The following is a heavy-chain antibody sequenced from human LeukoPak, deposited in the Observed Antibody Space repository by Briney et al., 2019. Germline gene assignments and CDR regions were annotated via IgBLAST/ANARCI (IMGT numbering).Heavy chain of an antibody. V-gene: IGHV4-34*01. CDR1: GGSFSGYY. CDR3: ASFVPAARVDY. Sequence: SETVSLTCAVYGGSFSGYYWSWIRQPPGKGLEWIGEINHSGSTNYNPSLKSRVTISVDTSKNQFSLKLSSVTAADTAVYYCASFVPAARVDYWGQGTLVTVSS. D-gene: IGHD2-2*01. J-gene: IGHJ4*02. CDR2: INHSGST.